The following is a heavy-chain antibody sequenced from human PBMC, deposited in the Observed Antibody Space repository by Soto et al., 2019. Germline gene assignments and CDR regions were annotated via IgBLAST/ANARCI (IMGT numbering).Heavy chain of an antibody. V-gene: IGHV4-4*02. CDR1: GGSISSSNW. Sequence: SETLSLTCAVSGGSISSSNWWSWVRQPPGKGLEWIGEIYHSGSTNYNPSLKSRVTISVDKSKNQFSLKLSSVPAADTAVYYCASRAQYGSGRPGLYYYGMDVWGQGTTVTVSS. J-gene: IGHJ6*02. CDR2: IYHSGST. CDR3: ASRAQYGSGRPGLYYYGMDV. D-gene: IGHD3-10*01.